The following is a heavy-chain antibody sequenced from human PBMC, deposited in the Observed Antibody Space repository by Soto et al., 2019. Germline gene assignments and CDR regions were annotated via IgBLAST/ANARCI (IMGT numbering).Heavy chain of an antibody. CDR2: ISSSSSTI. V-gene: IGHV3-48*01. D-gene: IGHD3-9*01. CDR3: ARRGDYESLTGYYKDFDY. CDR1: GFDFGSYS. J-gene: IGHJ4*02. Sequence: GGSQSLSSAASGFDFGSYSMNWVRQAPGKGLEWVSYISSSSSTIYYADSVKGRFTISRDNAKNSLYLQMNSLRAEDTAVYYCARRGDYESLTGYYKDFDYWGQGTLVTVSS.